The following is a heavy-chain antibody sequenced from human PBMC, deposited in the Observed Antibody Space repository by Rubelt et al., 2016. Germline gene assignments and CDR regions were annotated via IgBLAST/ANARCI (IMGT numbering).Heavy chain of an antibody. CDR1: GFTFSRYA. J-gene: IGHJ3*02. V-gene: IGHV3-21*01. CDR2: ISSVGDYI. CDR3: ARGLTGGDSPLDAFDI. D-gene: IGHD3-16*01. Sequence: SRGGLVQPGGSLRVSCAASGFTFSRYAMNWVRQAPGKGLEWVSPISSVGDYIYYADSVRGRFTISRDNAKNSLYLQMNSLRAEDTAVYYCARGLTGGDSPLDAFDIWGQGTMVTVSS.